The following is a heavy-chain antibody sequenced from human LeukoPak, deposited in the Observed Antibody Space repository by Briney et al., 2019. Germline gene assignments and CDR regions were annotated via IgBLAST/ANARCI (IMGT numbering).Heavy chain of an antibody. D-gene: IGHD1-26*01. Sequence: ETLSLTCAVYGGAFSGYYWSWIRQAPGKGLEWVANIKQDGSEEYYVDSVKGRFTISRDNAKNSLYLQMNSLRDEDTAVYYCARILRFDYWGQGTLVTVSS. V-gene: IGHV3-7*01. CDR2: IKQDGSEE. J-gene: IGHJ4*02. CDR1: GGAFSGYY. CDR3: ARILRFDY.